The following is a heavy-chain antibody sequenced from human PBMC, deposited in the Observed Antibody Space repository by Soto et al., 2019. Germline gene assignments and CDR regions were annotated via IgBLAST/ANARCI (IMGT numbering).Heavy chain of an antibody. CDR1: GYEFTTYG. Sequence: QVHLVQSGAEVKNPGASVKVSCKGSGYEFTTYGINWVRQAPGQGLEWMAWISAHNGNTNYAPNLQGRVTVTRDTSTSTAYIELRSRRSDDTAVYYCARGRYGDYWGQGALVTVSS. D-gene: IGHD1-1*01. CDR2: ISAHNGNT. J-gene: IGHJ4*02. CDR3: ARGRYGDY. V-gene: IGHV1-18*01.